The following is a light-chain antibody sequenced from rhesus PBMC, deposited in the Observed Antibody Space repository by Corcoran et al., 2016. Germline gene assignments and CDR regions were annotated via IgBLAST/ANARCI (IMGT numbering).Light chain of an antibody. Sequence: QAALTQPPSVSGSPGQSVTISCTGTSSDIGGYNYVSWYQQHPGNAPKLMIYDVSKRPSGVPDRFSGSKSGNTASRTISGLHAEDEADYDCSSYAGSNTFIFGAGTRLTV. CDR1: SSDIGGYNY. J-gene: IGLJ1*01. CDR3: SSYAGSNTFI. V-gene: IGLV2-23*01. CDR2: DVS.